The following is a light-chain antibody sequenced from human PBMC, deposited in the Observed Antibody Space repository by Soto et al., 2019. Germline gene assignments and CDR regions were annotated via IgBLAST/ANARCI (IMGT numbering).Light chain of an antibody. Sequence: QSALTQPPSASGTPGQRVTISCSGSTSNIGSKTVHWYQQVPGTAPKLLIYTTDQRPSGVPDRFSGSKSGTSASLAITGLQSEDEADYYCASWDDSLNGVVFGGGTKLTVL. CDR2: TTD. CDR1: TSNIGSKT. J-gene: IGLJ2*01. CDR3: ASWDDSLNGVV. V-gene: IGLV1-44*01.